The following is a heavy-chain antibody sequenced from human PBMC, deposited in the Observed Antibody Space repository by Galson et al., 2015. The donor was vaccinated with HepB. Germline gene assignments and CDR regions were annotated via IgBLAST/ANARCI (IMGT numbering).Heavy chain of an antibody. D-gene: IGHD2-21*02. J-gene: IGHJ2*01. Sequence: SLRLSCATSGFTFNNYNMNWVRQAPGKGLDWVSYIVSRGGTIYYADSVKGRFTVSRDNSKNTLYLQMNSLRAEDTAIYYCARGICGVDCSSSGRYFDLWGCGTLVTVSS. CDR2: IVSRGGTI. CDR1: GFTFNNYN. CDR3: ARGICGVDCSSSGRYFDL. V-gene: IGHV3-48*03.